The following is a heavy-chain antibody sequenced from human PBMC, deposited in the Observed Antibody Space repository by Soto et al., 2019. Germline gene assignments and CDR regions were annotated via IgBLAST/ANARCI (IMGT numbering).Heavy chain of an antibody. Sequence: QVHLVQSGAEVKKPGSSVKVSCKASGGTFSTSGISWVRQAPGQGLEWVGRFVPLLGTPTYAQRFQGRVTVTAVESTSPADMELSSLGSGDPAVYYCARVCSSGWSGYWGKGTLVAASS. J-gene: IGHJ4*02. D-gene: IGHD6-19*01. CDR2: FVPLLGTP. CDR1: GGTFSTSG. V-gene: IGHV1-69*01. CDR3: ARVCSSGWSGY.